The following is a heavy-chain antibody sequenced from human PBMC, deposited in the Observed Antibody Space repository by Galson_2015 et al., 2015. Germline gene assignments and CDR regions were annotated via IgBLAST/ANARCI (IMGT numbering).Heavy chain of an antibody. D-gene: IGHD3-3*01. J-gene: IGHJ6*03. CDR1: GYTFTNYA. CDR3: ARGIWSATRAGYYMDV. V-gene: IGHV1-3*01. Sequence: SVKVSCKASGYTFTNYAMHWVRQAPGQRLEWMGWINAGNGNTKYSERFQDRVTITRDTSASTAYMEVSGLRSEDTAVYYCARGIWSATRAGYYMDVWGKGTTVTVSS. CDR2: INAGNGNT.